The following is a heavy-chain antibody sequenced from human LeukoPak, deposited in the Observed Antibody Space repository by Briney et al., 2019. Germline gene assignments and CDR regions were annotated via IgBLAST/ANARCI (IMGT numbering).Heavy chain of an antibody. V-gene: IGHV5-10-1*01. D-gene: IGHD4-17*01. J-gene: IGHJ4*02. Sequence: GESLRISCQGSGSIFTSYWISWARQLHGKGLEWMGRIDPSDSYTYYSPSFQGHVTISADKSISTAYLQWSSLKASDTAMYYCWRTTASLSHWGQGTLVTVSS. CDR2: IDPSDSYT. CDR1: GSIFTSYW. CDR3: WRTTASLSH.